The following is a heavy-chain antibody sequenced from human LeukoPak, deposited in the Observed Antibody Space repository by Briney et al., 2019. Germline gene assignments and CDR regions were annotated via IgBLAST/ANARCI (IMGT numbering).Heavy chain of an antibody. J-gene: IGHJ6*04. Sequence: GGSLRLCCAASGFTFSSYAMSWVRQATGKGLEWVSAISGSGGSTYYADSVKGRFTISRDNSKNTLYLQMNSLRAEDTAVYYCSLLLLWFGELYYNGMDVWGKGTTVTVSS. CDR1: GFTFSSYA. D-gene: IGHD3-10*01. CDR3: SLLLLWFGELYYNGMDV. CDR2: ISGSGGST. V-gene: IGHV3-23*01.